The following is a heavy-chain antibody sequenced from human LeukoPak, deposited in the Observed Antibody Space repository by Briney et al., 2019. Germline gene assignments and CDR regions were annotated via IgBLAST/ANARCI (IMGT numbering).Heavy chain of an antibody. CDR3: ARGRVVGGWRHRGFDY. CDR1: GYTFTGYY. CDR2: IIPIFGTA. J-gene: IGHJ4*02. D-gene: IGHD6-19*01. Sequence: ASVKVSCKASGYTFTGYYMHWVRQAPGQGLEWMGRIIPIFGTANYAQKFQGRVTITTDESTSTAYMELSSLRSEDTAVYYCARGRVVGGWRHRGFDYCSQGTLVTVSS. V-gene: IGHV1-69*05.